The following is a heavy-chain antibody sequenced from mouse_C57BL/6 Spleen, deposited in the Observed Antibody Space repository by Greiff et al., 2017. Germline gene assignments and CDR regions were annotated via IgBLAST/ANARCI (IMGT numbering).Heavy chain of an antibody. CDR2: ISYDGSN. V-gene: IGHV3-6*01. CDR3: AGASYYYGRNYAMDY. Sequence: VQLQQSGPGLVKPSQSLSLTCSVTGYSITSGYYWNWIRQFPGNKLEWMGYISYDGSNNYNPSLKNRISITRDTSKNQFFLKLNSVTTEDTATYYCAGASYYYGRNYAMDYWGQGTSVTVSS. J-gene: IGHJ4*01. CDR1: GYSITSGYY. D-gene: IGHD1-1*01.